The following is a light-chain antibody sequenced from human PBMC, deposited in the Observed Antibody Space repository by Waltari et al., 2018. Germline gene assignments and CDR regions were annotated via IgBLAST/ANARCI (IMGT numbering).Light chain of an antibody. V-gene: IGLV2-14*01. CDR1: SSDVGGYHY. Sequence: QSALTQPASVSGSPGQSITISCTGTSSDVGGYHYVSWYQQHPGKAPKLMIYEVNNRPSGVSDRFSGSKSGNTASLTISGLQAEDEADYYCTSYTSSITYVFGTGTKVTVL. CDR3: TSYTSSITYV. J-gene: IGLJ1*01. CDR2: EVN.